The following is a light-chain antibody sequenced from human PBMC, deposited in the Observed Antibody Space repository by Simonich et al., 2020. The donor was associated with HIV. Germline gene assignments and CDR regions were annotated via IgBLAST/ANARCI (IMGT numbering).Light chain of an antibody. V-gene: IGKV3-15*01. CDR1: QSVSRN. Sequence: EIVMTQSPATLSVSPGERATLSCRASQSVSRNLAWYQQKPGQAPRLLIYGASTRATGIPARCSGSGSGTEFTLTISSMQSEDFAGYYCQHYNNWPPYTFGQGTKLEIK. CDR2: GAS. J-gene: IGKJ2*01. CDR3: QHYNNWPPYT.